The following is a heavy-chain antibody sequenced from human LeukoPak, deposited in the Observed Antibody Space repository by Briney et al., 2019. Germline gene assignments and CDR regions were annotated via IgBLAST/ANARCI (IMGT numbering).Heavy chain of an antibody. CDR3: ARGRPHYYDSSGYSY. CDR1: GGSFSGYY. Sequence: SETLSLTCAVYGGSFSGYYWSWNRQPPGKGLEWIGEINHSGSTNYNPSLKSRVTISVDTSKNQFSLKLSSVTAADTAVYYCARGRPHYYDSSGYSYWGQGTLVTVSS. CDR2: INHSGST. D-gene: IGHD3-22*01. V-gene: IGHV4-34*01. J-gene: IGHJ4*02.